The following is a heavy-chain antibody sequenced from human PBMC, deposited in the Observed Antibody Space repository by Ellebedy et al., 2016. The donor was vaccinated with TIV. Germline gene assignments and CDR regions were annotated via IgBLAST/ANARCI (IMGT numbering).Heavy chain of an antibody. Sequence: SETLSLTCAVYGGAFSGYYWSWIRQPPGKGLEWIGEINHSGSTNYNPSLKSRVTVSVDTSKNQFSLKLSSVTAADTAVYYCARSRGSMVRGVIWFDPWGPGTLVTVSS. J-gene: IGHJ5*02. D-gene: IGHD3-10*01. CDR1: GGAFSGYY. V-gene: IGHV4-34*01. CDR2: INHSGST. CDR3: ARSRGSMVRGVIWFDP.